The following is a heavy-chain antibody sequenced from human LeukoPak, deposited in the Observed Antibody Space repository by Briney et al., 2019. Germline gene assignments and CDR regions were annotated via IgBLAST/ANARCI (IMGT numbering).Heavy chain of an antibody. D-gene: IGHD3-3*02. CDR1: GDSNSPYY. CDR2: VFRTGHT. V-gene: IGHV4-59*01. J-gene: IGHJ4*02. CDR3: ARHIFGHLFDT. Sequence: SETLSLTCNVSGDSNSPYYWSWIRQPPGKGLEWVGYVFRTGHTNYNPSLRSRVTISLNTSKNQFSLKLSSVTAADTAVYYCARHIFGHLFDTWGQGTLVTVSS.